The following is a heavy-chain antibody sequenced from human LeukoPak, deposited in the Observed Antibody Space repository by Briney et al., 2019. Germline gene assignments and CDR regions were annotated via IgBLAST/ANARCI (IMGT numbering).Heavy chain of an antibody. CDR2: ISGSGDST. D-gene: IGHD2-8*01. Sequence: GGSLRLSCAASGFTFSNYAMSWVRQAPGKGLEWVSAISGSGDSTYYADSVKGRFTISRDNSKNTLYLQMNSLRAEDTAVYYCAKDGRYCTNGVCYWGQGTLVTVSS. V-gene: IGHV3-23*01. CDR3: AKDGRYCTNGVCY. CDR1: GFTFSNYA. J-gene: IGHJ4*02.